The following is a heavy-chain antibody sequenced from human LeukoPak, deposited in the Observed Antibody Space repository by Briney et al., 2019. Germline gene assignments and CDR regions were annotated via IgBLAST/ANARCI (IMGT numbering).Heavy chain of an antibody. CDR2: IYYSRST. D-gene: IGHD2-2*01. J-gene: IGHJ2*01. CDR1: GGSVSSDSYY. V-gene: IGHV4-61*01. CDR3: ARVAFIVVIPAADLKWYFDR. Sequence: PSETLSLTCTVSGGSVSSDSYYWIWLPQPPGKELDWVGYIYYSRSTNSNPSLKSRVTISVDTSKNRFSLKLSSVTAADTAVYYCARVAFIVVIPAADLKWYFDRWGRGTLVTVSS.